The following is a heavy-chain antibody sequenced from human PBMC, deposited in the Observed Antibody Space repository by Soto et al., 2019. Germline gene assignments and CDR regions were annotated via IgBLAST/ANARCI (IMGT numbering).Heavy chain of an antibody. D-gene: IGHD2-15*01. CDR2: IHHTGST. V-gene: IGHV4-30-4*01. Sequence: SETLSLTCTVSGGSISNGAFFWSWIRQSPGKGLEWIGYIHHTGSTYYNPSLKSRVTLSVDTSKDQFSLKLTSVTAADTAVYYCDRVVVVAATPSWFDPWGQGTLVTVS. CDR1: GGSISNGAFF. J-gene: IGHJ5*02. CDR3: DRVVVVAATPSWFDP.